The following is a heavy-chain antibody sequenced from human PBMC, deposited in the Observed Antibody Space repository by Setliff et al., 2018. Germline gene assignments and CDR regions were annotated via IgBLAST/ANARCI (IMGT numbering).Heavy chain of an antibody. Sequence: PSETLSLTCSVSGASISSNYWGWFRQPAGKGLEWIGRIYTDGTTNYNPSLKSRVSISADTSMNHFSLRMTSVSAADTAVYYCAKEHVVISFVTNTHHHYGMDVWGQGATVTVSS. V-gene: IGHV4-4*07. CDR1: GASISSNY. J-gene: IGHJ6*02. CDR2: IYTDGTT. D-gene: IGHD2-8*01. CDR3: AKEHVVISFVTNTHHHYGMDV.